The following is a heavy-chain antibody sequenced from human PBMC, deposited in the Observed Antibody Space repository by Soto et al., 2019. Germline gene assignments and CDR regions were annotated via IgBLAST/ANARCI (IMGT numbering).Heavy chain of an antibody. Sequence: SVKVYFKAASGTFISYAISWVRQAPGQGLEWMGGIIPIFGTANYAQKFQGRVTITADKSTSTAYMELSSLRSEDTAVYYCAKDSSGYYYSWGQGTLVTSPQ. CDR2: IIPIFGTA. V-gene: IGHV1-69*06. CDR1: SGTFISYA. J-gene: IGHJ4*02. D-gene: IGHD3-22*01. CDR3: AKDSSGYYYS.